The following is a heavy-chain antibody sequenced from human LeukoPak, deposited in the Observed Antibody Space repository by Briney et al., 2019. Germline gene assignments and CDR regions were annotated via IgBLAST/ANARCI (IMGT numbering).Heavy chain of an antibody. CDR3: ARDPVTAIGYFDY. CDR2: ISYDGSNK. Sequence: GGSLRLSCAASGFTFSSYAMHWVRQAPGKGLEWVAVISYDGSNKYYADSVKGRFTISRDNSKNTLYLQMNSLRAEDTAVYYCARDPVTAIGYFDYWGQGTLVTVSP. CDR1: GFTFSSYA. J-gene: IGHJ4*02. V-gene: IGHV3-30*04. D-gene: IGHD2-21*02.